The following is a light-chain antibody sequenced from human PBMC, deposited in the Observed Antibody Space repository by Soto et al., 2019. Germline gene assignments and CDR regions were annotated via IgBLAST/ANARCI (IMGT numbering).Light chain of an antibody. Sequence: QTVVTREPSFSVSPGGTVTLTCGLTSGSVSTRNYPSWYQQIPGQAPRTLIYNTNTRSSGVPDRFSGSILGNKAALTITGGQAEDESDYYCVLYVGSGSHGVFGGGTKLTVL. CDR2: NTN. CDR1: SGSVSTRNY. J-gene: IGLJ3*02. CDR3: VLYVGSGSHGV. V-gene: IGLV8-61*01.